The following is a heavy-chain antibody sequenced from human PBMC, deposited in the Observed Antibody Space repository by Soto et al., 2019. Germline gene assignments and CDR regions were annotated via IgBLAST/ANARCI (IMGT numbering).Heavy chain of an antibody. V-gene: IGHV4-59*01. CDR2: IYYSGST. D-gene: IGHD6-19*01. CDR3: ARDLAVGSGWQGDFDY. J-gene: IGHJ4*02. CDR1: GGSISSYY. Sequence: SETLSLTCTVSGGSISSYYWSWIRQPPGKGLEWIGYIYYSGSTNYNPSLKSRVTVSVDTSKNQFSLKLSSVTAADTAVYYCARDLAVGSGWQGDFDYWGQGTLVTVSS.